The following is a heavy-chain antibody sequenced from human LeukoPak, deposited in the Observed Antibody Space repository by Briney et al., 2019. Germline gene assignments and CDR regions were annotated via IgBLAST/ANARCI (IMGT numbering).Heavy chain of an antibody. CDR2: VSSDGTST. V-gene: IGHV3-74*01. CDR1: GFSLSSYW. Sequence: GGSLRLSCAASGFSLSSYWMHWARQAPGKGLVWVSRVSSDGTSTNYADSVKGRFTISRDSAKNTLCLQMNSLRVEDTAVYYCARAATGSRNAFDIWGQGTVVTVSS. CDR3: ARAATGSRNAFDI. D-gene: IGHD6-13*01. J-gene: IGHJ3*02.